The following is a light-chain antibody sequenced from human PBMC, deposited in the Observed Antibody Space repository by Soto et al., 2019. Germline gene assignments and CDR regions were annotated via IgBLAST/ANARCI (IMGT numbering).Light chain of an antibody. Sequence: DVQMTQSPPSLSASVGDRVTITCRASQTIGTYLNWYQKKPGTPPKLLIYDASNLQTGVSSRFSGSGSGAEFALNISSLQPEDFSTYYCQQSYTSPRTFGQGTKLYSK. V-gene: IGKV1-39*01. J-gene: IGKJ2*01. CDR1: QTIGTY. CDR3: QQSYTSPRT. CDR2: DAS.